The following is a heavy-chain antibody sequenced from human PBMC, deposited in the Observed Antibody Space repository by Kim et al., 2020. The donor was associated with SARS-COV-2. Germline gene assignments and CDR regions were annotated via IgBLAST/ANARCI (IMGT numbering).Heavy chain of an antibody. V-gene: IGHV4-34*01. Sequence: SETLSLTCAVYGGSFSAYYWSWIRQPPGRGLEWIGEIHHGGTTNYNPSLKSRVTISVDTSKNQFSLKLSSVTAADTAVYFCAAHCLVEITPADFCAQGTL. D-gene: IGHD3-22*01. CDR3: AAHCLVEITPADF. CDR1: GGSFSAYY. CDR2: IHHGGTT. J-gene: IGHJ4*03.